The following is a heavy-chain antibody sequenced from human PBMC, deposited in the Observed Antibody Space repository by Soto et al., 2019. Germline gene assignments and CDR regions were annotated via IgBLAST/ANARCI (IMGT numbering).Heavy chain of an antibody. CDR2: TYYRSKWYN. V-gene: IGHV6-1*01. J-gene: IGHJ6*02. CDR1: GDSVSSNRGA. D-gene: IGHD4-17*01. CDR3: ARWDHDYGYLDV. Sequence: QVQLQQSGPGLVKPSQTLSLTCDISGDSVSSNRGAWTWIRQSPSRGLEWLGRTYYRSKWYNEYGLSVKSRIIINADTCKNQFSLQLNSVTPEDAAVYYCARWDHDYGYLDVWGLGTTVTVSS.